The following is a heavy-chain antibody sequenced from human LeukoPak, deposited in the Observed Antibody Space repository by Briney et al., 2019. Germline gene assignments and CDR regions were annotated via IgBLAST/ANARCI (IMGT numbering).Heavy chain of an antibody. V-gene: IGHV4-34*01. J-gene: IGHJ4*02. D-gene: IGHD6-13*01. Sequence: KPSETLSLTCAVYGGSFSGYYWSWIRQPPGKGLEWIGEINHSGSTNYNPSLKSRVTVSVDTSKNQFSLKLSSVTAADTAVYYCARRGHGYSSGWYRLDYWGQGTLVTVSS. CDR2: INHSGST. CDR1: GGSFSGYY. CDR3: ARRGHGYSSGWYRLDY.